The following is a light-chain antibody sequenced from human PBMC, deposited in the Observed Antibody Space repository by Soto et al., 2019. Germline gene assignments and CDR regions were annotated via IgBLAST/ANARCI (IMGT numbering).Light chain of an antibody. Sequence: QSVLTQPRSVSGSPGQAVTISCTGTSSDVGGYNYVSWYQQHPGKAPKLMIYDVTKRPSGVPDRFSGSKYGNTASLTMSGLQAEDEADYYCCSYAGTYTFFVFGTGTKAT. CDR1: SSDVGGYNY. CDR2: DVT. J-gene: IGLJ1*01. V-gene: IGLV2-11*01. CDR3: CSYAGTYTFFV.